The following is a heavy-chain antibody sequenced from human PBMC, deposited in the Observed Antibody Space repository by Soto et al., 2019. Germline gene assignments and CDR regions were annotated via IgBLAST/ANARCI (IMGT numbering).Heavy chain of an antibody. D-gene: IGHD6-13*01. CDR3: AGEYSSSWYFGRMENYFDY. V-gene: IGHV4-4*07. Sequence: SETLSRTCTVSGGSISSYYWSWIRQPAGKVLDLIGRIYTSGSTNYNPSLKSRVTMSVDTSKNQFSLKLSSVTAADTAVYYCAGEYSSSWYFGRMENYFDYWGQGTLVT. J-gene: IGHJ4*02. CDR2: IYTSGST. CDR1: GGSISSYY.